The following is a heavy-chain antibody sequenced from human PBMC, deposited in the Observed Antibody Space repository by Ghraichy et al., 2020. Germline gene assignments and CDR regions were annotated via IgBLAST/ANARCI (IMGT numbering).Heavy chain of an antibody. CDR3: ATIGYYYDSIPYYSSDY. CDR1: GGSISSDTYY. CDR2: IYPSGST. D-gene: IGHD3-22*01. Sequence: SETLSLTCSVSGGSISSDTYYWSWIRQPAGKGLEWIGRIYPSGSTNYNPSLKSRVTISLDTSKNQFSLKLSSVTAADTAMYYCATIGYYYDSIPYYSSDYWGQGTLVTVSS. J-gene: IGHJ4*02. V-gene: IGHV4-61*02.